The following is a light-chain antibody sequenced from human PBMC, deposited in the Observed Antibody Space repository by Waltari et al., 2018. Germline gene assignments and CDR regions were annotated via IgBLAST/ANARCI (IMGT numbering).Light chain of an antibody. Sequence: QSALTQPASVSGSPGQSITISCTGTSSDVGPSNDVSWYQQYPGKAPKLIIYDVSYRPSGVSSRFSGSKSGNTASLTISGLQAEDEADYYCNSYTTISTWVFGGGTKLTVL. V-gene: IGLV2-14*03. J-gene: IGLJ3*02. CDR1: SSDVGPSND. CDR2: DVS. CDR3: NSYTTISTWV.